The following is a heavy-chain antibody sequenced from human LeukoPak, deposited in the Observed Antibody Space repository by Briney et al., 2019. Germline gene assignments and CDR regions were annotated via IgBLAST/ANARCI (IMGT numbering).Heavy chain of an antibody. CDR1: GGTFSSYA. D-gene: IGHD2-2*01. Sequence: ASVKVSCKASGGTFSSYAISWVRQAPGQGLEWMGGIIPIFGTANYAQKFQGRVTITADESTSTAYMVLSSLRSEDTAVYYCARVLPKYCSSTSCRYYFDYWGQGTLVTVSS. J-gene: IGHJ4*02. CDR2: IIPIFGTA. V-gene: IGHV1-69*13. CDR3: ARVLPKYCSSTSCRYYFDY.